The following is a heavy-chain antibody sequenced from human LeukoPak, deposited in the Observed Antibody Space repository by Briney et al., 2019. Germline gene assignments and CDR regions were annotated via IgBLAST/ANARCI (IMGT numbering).Heavy chain of an antibody. Sequence: PSETLSLTCTVSGGSISTYYWSWVRQPPGKGLEWIGYVYYSGSTNYNPSLKSRVTVSLDTSKNQFSLKLSSVTAADTAVYYCARRRTAAAHFDPWAREPWSPSPQ. CDR3: ARRRTAAAHFDP. V-gene: IGHV4-59*08. D-gene: IGHD6-13*01. J-gene: IGHJ5*02. CDR1: GGSISTYY. CDR2: VYYSGST.